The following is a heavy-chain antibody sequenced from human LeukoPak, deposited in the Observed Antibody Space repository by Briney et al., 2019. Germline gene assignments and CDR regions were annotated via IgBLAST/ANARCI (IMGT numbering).Heavy chain of an antibody. J-gene: IGHJ5*02. V-gene: IGHV4-4*02. CDR3: ARGMPGHSSSWTP. D-gene: IGHD6-13*01. Sequence: SETLSLTCAVSSGSISSSNWWSWVRQPPGKGLEWIGEIYHSGSTNYNPSLKSRVTISVDKSKNQFSLKLNSVTAADTAVYYCARGMPGHSSSWTPWGQGTLVTVSS. CDR2: IYHSGST. CDR1: SGSISSSNW.